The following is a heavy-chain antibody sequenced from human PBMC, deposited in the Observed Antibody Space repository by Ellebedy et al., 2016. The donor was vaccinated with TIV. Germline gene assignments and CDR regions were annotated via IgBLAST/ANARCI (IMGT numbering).Heavy chain of an antibody. CDR2: IKYDGSEE. V-gene: IGHV3-7*02. J-gene: IGHJ4*02. CDR1: GFTFSIYW. Sequence: GESLKISCAASGFTFSIYWMSWVRQAPGKGLEWVANIKYDGSEEYYVDSVKGRFTIFRDNAKKSLYLQMDSLRAGDTAVYYCARASMGLDYWGQGALVTVSS. D-gene: IGHD2/OR15-2a*01. CDR3: ARASMGLDY.